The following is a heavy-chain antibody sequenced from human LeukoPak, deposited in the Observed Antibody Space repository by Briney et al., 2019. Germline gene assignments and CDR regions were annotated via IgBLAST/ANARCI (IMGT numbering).Heavy chain of an antibody. D-gene: IGHD4-17*01. V-gene: IGHV3-9*01. CDR2: ISWNSGSI. CDR1: GFTFDDYA. J-gene: IGHJ4*02. Sequence: GRSLRLSCAASGFTFDDYAMHWVRQAPGKGLEWVSGISWNSGSIGYADSVKGRFTISRDNAKNSLYLQMNSLRAEDTALYYCAKDIYGYGDSPGGYWGQGTLVTVSS. CDR3: AKDIYGYGDSPGGY.